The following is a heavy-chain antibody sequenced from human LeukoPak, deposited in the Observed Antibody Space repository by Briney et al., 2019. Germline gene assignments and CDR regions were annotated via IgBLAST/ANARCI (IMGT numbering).Heavy chain of an antibody. CDR1: GGSMNTYY. V-gene: IGHV4-4*07. D-gene: IGHD5-18*01. CDR2: IYTGGST. Sequence: SETLSLTCTVSGGSMNTYYWSWLPQPAGKGLEGIGHIYTGGSTNYNPSLKSRVTISVDKSKNHFSLKLSSVTAADTAVYYCATSDTAVVFDYWGQGTLVTVSS. J-gene: IGHJ4*02. CDR3: ATSDTAVVFDY.